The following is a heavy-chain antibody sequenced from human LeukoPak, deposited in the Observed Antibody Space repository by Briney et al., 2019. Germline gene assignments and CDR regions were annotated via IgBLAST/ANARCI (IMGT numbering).Heavy chain of an antibody. D-gene: IGHD3-3*01. V-gene: IGHV3-23*01. J-gene: IGHJ4*02. Sequence: PGGSLRLSFAASGFTFTTYAMTWFRQPPGKGLEWFSPISGSGGSTYYADSVKGRFTISRDNSKNTLYLQMNSLRAEDTAVYYCAKDERYYDFWSGYSYYFDYWGQGTLVTVSS. CDR2: ISGSGGST. CDR3: AKDERYYDFWSGYSYYFDY. CDR1: GFTFTTYA.